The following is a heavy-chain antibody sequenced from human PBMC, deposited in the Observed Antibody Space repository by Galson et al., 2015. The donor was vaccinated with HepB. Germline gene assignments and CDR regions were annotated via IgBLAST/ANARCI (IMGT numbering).Heavy chain of an antibody. CDR1: AGTFSSYA. V-gene: IGHV1-69*01. J-gene: IGHJ5*02. Sequence: SVKVSCKASAGTFSSYAISWVRQAPGQGLEWMGGIISIFGTANYAQKFQGRVTITADESTSTAYMELSSLRSEDTAVYYCARRGGYYSSTSCRKNWFDPWGQGTLVTVSS. CDR2: IISIFGTA. CDR3: ARRGGYYSSTSCRKNWFDP. D-gene: IGHD2-2*01.